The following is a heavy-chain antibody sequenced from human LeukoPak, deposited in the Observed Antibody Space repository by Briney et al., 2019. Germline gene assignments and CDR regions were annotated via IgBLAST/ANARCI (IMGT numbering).Heavy chain of an antibody. V-gene: IGHV4-4*07. CDR2: IYTSGST. Sequence: SETLSLTCTVSGGSISNYYWSWMRQPAGKGLEWIGHIYTSGSTNYNPSLKSRVTISVDTSKNQFSLKLSSVTAADTAVYYCARGGSGWQEFDYWGQGTLVTVSS. D-gene: IGHD6-19*01. CDR1: GGSISNYY. CDR3: ARGGSGWQEFDY. J-gene: IGHJ4*02.